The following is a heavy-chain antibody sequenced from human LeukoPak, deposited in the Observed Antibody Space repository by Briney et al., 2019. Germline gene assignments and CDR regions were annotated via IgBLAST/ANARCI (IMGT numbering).Heavy chain of an antibody. CDR1: RFTFSTYT. J-gene: IGHJ4*02. CDR3: ARREKGGYIDY. CDR2: ISSSSSYI. V-gene: IGHV3-21*01. Sequence: GGSLRLSCAASRFTFSTYTMNWVRQAPGKGLEWVSSISSSSSYIYYADSVKGRFTISRDNAKNSLYLQMNSLRAEDTAVYYCARREKGGYIDYWGQGTLVTVSS. D-gene: IGHD2-2*02.